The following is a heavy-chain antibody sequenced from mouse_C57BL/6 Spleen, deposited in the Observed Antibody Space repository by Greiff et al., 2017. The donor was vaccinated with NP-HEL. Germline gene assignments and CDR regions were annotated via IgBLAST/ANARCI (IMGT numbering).Heavy chain of an antibody. CDR2: IHPNSGST. V-gene: IGHV1-64*01. Sequence: VQLQQPGAELVKPGASVKLSCKASGYTFTSYWMHWVKQRPGQGLEWIGMIHPNSGSTNYNEKFKSKATLTVDKSSSTAYMQLSSLTSEDSAVYYCARTDTSALYFDYWGQGTTLTVSS. J-gene: IGHJ2*01. CDR3: ARTDTSALYFDY. CDR1: GYTFTSYW.